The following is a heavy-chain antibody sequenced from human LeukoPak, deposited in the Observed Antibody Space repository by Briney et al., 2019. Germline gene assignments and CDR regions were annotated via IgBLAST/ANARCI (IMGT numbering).Heavy chain of an antibody. J-gene: IGHJ4*02. D-gene: IGHD3-22*01. CDR2: IYYSGST. CDR3: ARDVRPYYYDSSGYPR. V-gene: IGHV4-31*03. CDR1: VGSISSGNYY. Sequence: PQSLSLTCTVSVGSISSGNYYWRWIRQHPGKGLEWIGYIYYSGSTYYNPSLKSRVTISVDTSKNQFSLKLSSVTAADTAVYYCARDVRPYYYDSSGYPRWGQGTLVTVSS.